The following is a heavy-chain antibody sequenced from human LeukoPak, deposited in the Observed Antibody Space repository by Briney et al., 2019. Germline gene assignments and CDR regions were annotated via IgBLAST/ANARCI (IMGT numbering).Heavy chain of an antibody. J-gene: IGHJ6*03. V-gene: IGHV3-30*03. CDR1: GFTFSSYG. CDR2: ISYDGSNK. Sequence: GGSLRLSCAASGFTFSSYGMHWVRQAPGKGLEWVAVISYDGSNKYYADSVKGRFTISRDNSKNTLYLQMNSLRAEDTAVYYCARARQMVGYCSGGSCYSGYYYYMDVWGKGTTVTVSS. CDR3: ARARQMVGYCSGGSCYSGYYYYMDV. D-gene: IGHD2-15*01.